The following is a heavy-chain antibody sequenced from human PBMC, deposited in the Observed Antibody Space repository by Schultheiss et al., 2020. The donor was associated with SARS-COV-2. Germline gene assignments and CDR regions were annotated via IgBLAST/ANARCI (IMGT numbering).Heavy chain of an antibody. CDR2: IIPILGIA. V-gene: IGHV1-69*04. J-gene: IGHJ6*03. Sequence: SVKVSCKASGGTFSSYAISWVRQAPGQGLEWMGRIIPILGIANYAQKFQGRVTITADKSTSTAYMELSSLRSEDTAVYYCARRGSGWSGNYYYYMDVWGKGTTVTVSS. CDR1: GGTFSSYA. CDR3: ARRGSGWSGNYYYYMDV. D-gene: IGHD6-19*01.